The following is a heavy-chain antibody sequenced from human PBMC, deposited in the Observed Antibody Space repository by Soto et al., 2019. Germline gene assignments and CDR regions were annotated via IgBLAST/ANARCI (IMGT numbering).Heavy chain of an antibody. CDR1: GGSFSGYY. Sequence: PSETLSLTCAVYGGSFSGYYWSWIRQPPGKGLEWIGEINHSGSTNYNPSLKSRVTISVDMSKNQFSLKLNSVTAADSAVYFCARAASPYFDLLSAFDPWGQGVMVTVSS. D-gene: IGHD3-9*01. V-gene: IGHV4-34*01. J-gene: IGHJ5*02. CDR2: INHSGST. CDR3: ARAASPYFDLLSAFDP.